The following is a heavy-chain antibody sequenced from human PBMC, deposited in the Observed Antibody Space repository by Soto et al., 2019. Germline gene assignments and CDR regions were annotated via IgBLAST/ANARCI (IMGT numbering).Heavy chain of an antibody. CDR2: IYYSGST. CDR1: GGSISSGGYY. Sequence: KSSETLSLTCTVSGGSISSGGYYWSWIRQHPGKGLEWIGYIYYSGSTYYNPSLKSRVTISVDTSKNQFSLKLSSVTAADTAVYYCARDGYSNYGYGMDVWGQGTTVTVSS. CDR3: ARDGYSNYGYGMDV. D-gene: IGHD4-4*01. V-gene: IGHV4-31*03. J-gene: IGHJ6*02.